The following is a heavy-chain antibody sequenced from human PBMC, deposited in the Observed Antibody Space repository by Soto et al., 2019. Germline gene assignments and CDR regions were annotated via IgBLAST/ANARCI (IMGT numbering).Heavy chain of an antibody. D-gene: IGHD3-22*01. CDR3: ANGVFFTTASFEN. CDR2: IGGSGGST. CDR1: GFTFSNYA. J-gene: IGHJ4*02. V-gene: IGHV3-23*01. Sequence: PGGSLRLSCAASGFTFSNYAMSWVRQAPGKGLEWVSAIGGSGGSTYYADSVKGRFTISRDTSKNMLYLQMNSLRAEDTAVYYWANGVFFTTASFENWGKGPRVT.